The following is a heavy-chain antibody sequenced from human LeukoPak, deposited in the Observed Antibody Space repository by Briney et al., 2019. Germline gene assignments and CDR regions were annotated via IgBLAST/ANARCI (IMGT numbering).Heavy chain of an antibody. CDR1: GYTFTNYD. V-gene: IGHV1-8*02. Sequence: EASVTVSCKPSGYTFTNYDINWVRQAPGQGLEWMGWMNPKSGYTGFTQKFQGRITLTRDTSMTTAYMELSSLTSDDTATYYCARVWGSADYWGQGTLVTVSS. CDR2: MNPKSGYT. J-gene: IGHJ4*02. CDR3: ARVWGSADY. D-gene: IGHD3-16*01.